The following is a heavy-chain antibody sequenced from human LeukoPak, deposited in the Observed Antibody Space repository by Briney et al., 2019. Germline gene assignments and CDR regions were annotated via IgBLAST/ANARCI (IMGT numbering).Heavy chain of an antibody. Sequence: SETLSLTCTVSGGSISGYYWSWIRQPPGKGLDWIGYIDYSGSTNYNPSLKSRVTISVDTSRNQFSLKLSSVTAADTAIYYCARRAPAGVHFDDWGQGTLVTVSS. CDR1: GGSISGYY. V-gene: IGHV4-59*08. CDR2: IDYSGST. CDR3: ARRAPAGVHFDD. D-gene: IGHD1-14*01. J-gene: IGHJ4*02.